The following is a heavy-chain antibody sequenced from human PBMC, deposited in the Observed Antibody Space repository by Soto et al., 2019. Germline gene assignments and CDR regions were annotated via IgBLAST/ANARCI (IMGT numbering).Heavy chain of an antibody. Sequence: PSESLSLTCTVSGGSISSYYWSWIRQPPGKGLEWIGYIYYSGSTNYNPSLKSRVTISVDTSKNQFSLKLSSVTAADTAVYYCARVGDDYVWGSYRYTNYYYGMDVWGQGTTVTVSS. V-gene: IGHV4-59*01. D-gene: IGHD3-16*02. CDR3: ARVGDDYVWGSYRYTNYYYGMDV. CDR1: GGSISSYY. J-gene: IGHJ6*02. CDR2: IYYSGST.